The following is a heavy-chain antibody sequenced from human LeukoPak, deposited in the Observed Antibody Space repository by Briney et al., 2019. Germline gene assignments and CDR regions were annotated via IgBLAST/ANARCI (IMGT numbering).Heavy chain of an antibody. CDR1: GGTFSSYA. Sequence: ASVKVSCKASGGTFSSYAISWVRQAPGQGLEWVGRIIPIFGTANYAQKFQGRVTITTDESTSTAYMELSSLRSEDTAVYYCASEGYSGYDSNYWGQGTLVTVSS. D-gene: IGHD5-12*01. J-gene: IGHJ4*02. CDR3: ASEGYSGYDSNY. CDR2: IIPIFGTA. V-gene: IGHV1-69*05.